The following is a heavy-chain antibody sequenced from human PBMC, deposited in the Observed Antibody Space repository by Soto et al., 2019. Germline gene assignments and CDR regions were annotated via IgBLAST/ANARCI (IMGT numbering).Heavy chain of an antibody. V-gene: IGHV1-18*01. CDR1: GYTFTNYG. Sequence: QVQLVQSGVEVKKPGASVKVSCKASGYTFTNYGISWVRQAPGQGLEWMGWISVYNGNTKYAQQHQGIVTMNTDTSTSTGYMELRNLRSDDTAVYYCARAMNRRDGYNEFDYLGQGTLVTVSS. CDR2: ISVYNGNT. D-gene: IGHD5-12*01. J-gene: IGHJ4*02. CDR3: ARAMNRRDGYNEFDY.